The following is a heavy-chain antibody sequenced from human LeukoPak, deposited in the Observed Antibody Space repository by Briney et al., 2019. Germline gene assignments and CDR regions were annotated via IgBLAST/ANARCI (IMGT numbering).Heavy chain of an antibody. Sequence: ASVKVSCKASVYTFTGYYMHWVRQAPGQGLEWMGWISPNSGGTNYAQKFQGRVTMTRDTSISTAYMELSRLRSDDTAVYYCARAVARFRFDYWGQGTLVTVSS. V-gene: IGHV1-2*02. CDR3: ARAVARFRFDY. CDR2: ISPNSGGT. J-gene: IGHJ4*02. D-gene: IGHD3-3*01. CDR1: VYTFTGYY.